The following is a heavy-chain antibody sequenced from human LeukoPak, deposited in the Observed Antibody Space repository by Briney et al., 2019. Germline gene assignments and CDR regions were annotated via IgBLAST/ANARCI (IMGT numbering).Heavy chain of an antibody. V-gene: IGHV3-30*03. CDR2: ISADGLNT. Sequence: PGRSLRLSCAASGFTINTYGMNWVRQAPGKGLEWVATISADGLNTYYTDSVKGRFTISRDDSKNALSLQMTSLRSEDTAMYYCARESALEEQWLGGAFDIWGQGTMVTVSS. D-gene: IGHD6-19*01. J-gene: IGHJ3*02. CDR3: ARESALEEQWLGGAFDI. CDR1: GFTINTYG.